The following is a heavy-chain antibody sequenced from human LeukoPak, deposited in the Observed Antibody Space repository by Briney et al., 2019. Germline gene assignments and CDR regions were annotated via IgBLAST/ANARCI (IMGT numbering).Heavy chain of an antibody. CDR3: ARDRGVSGNYCDY. V-gene: IGHV1-69*04. J-gene: IGHJ4*02. CDR1: GGTFSSYT. Sequence: GASVKVSCKASGGTFSSYTISWVRQAPGQGLEWVGRIIPILDITNYAQKFQGRVTITADKSTSTAYMELNSLRPEDTALYYCARDRGVSGNYCDYWGQGTLVTVSS. D-gene: IGHD3-10*01. CDR2: IIPILDIT.